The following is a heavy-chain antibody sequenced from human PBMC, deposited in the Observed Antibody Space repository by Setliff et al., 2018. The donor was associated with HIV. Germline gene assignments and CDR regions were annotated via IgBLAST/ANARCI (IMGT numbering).Heavy chain of an antibody. CDR2: INLNTGNT. CDR1: GYTFTGYY. V-gene: IGHV1-2*02. Sequence: GASVKVSCKASGYTFTGYYMHWVRQAPGQGLEWVGCINLNTGNTNYAQKFQGRVIVTRDTSINTAYVELRSLRLDDTAVYFCARGRTYDSSGYIGNWFDPWGQGTLVTVSS. CDR3: ARGRTYDSSGYIGNWFDP. D-gene: IGHD3-22*01. J-gene: IGHJ5*02.